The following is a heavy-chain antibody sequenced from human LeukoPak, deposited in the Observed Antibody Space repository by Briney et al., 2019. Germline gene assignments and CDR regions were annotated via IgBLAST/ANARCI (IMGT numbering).Heavy chain of an antibody. V-gene: IGHV3-21*01. Sequence: PGGSLRLSCAASGFIFSSYSMNWVRQAPGKGLEWVSSISSVKNYVYYTDSARGRFTISRDNAKNSLYLQMDSLRAEDTAVYCCARETDSSEFDYWGQGALVTVSS. CDR2: ISSVKNYV. J-gene: IGHJ4*02. D-gene: IGHD6-13*01. CDR3: ARETDSSEFDY. CDR1: GFIFSSYS.